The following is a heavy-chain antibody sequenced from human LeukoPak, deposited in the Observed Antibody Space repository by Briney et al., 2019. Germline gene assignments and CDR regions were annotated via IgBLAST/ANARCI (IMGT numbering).Heavy chain of an antibody. J-gene: IGHJ3*02. CDR3: ASTYYYDSSGYHDAFDI. D-gene: IGHD3-22*01. Sequence: SETLSLTCTVSGGSISSSSYYWGWIRQPPGKGLEWIGSIYYSGSTYYNPSLKSRVTISVDTSKNQFSLKLSSVTAADTAVYYCASTYYYDSSGYHDAFDIWGQGTMVTVSS. V-gene: IGHV4-39*07. CDR2: IYYSGST. CDR1: GGSISSSSYY.